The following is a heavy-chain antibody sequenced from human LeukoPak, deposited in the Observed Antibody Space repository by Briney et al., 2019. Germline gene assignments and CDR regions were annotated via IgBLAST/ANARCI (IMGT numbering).Heavy chain of an antibody. V-gene: IGHV3-23*01. J-gene: IGHJ5*02. D-gene: IGHD6-13*01. CDR2: ISGSGGST. CDR3: FGAAADEIGGWFDP. CDR1: GFTFSSYA. Sequence: GSLRLSCAASGFTFSSYAMSWVRQAPGKGLEWVSAISGSGGSTYYADSVKGRFTISRDNSKNTLYLQMNSLRAEDTAVYYCFGAAADEIGGWFDPWGQGTLVTVSS.